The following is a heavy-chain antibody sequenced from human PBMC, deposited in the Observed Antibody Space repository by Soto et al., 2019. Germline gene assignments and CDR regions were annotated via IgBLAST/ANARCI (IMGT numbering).Heavy chain of an antibody. V-gene: IGHV3-15*01. CDR2: IKSKTDGGTT. Sequence: SLRLACAASGFTFSNAWMSWARQAPGKGLEWVGRIKSKTDGGTTDYAAPVKGRFTISRDDSKNTLYLQMNSLKTEDTAVYYCTTGDSGGYRFMYYFDYWGQGTLVTVSS. D-gene: IGHD5-12*01. J-gene: IGHJ4*02. CDR1: GFTFSNAW. CDR3: TTGDSGGYRFMYYFDY.